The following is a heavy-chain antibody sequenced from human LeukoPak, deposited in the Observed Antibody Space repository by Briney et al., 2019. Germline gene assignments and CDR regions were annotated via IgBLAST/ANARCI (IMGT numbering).Heavy chain of an antibody. V-gene: IGHV4-38-2*01. CDR2: INHSGST. Sequence: SETLSLTCAVSGYSIISDYYWGWFRLPPGKGLEWVGSINHSGSTYYNLSLKSRVTISVDTSKNQFSLSVSSVTAAGTAVYYCARNLGYSTLDYWGRGLLVTVSS. D-gene: IGHD6-13*01. CDR3: ARNLGYSTLDY. J-gene: IGHJ4*02. CDR1: GYSIISDYY.